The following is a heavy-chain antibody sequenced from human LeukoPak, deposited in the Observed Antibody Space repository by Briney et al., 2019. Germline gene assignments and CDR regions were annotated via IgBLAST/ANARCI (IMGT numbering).Heavy chain of an antibody. J-gene: IGHJ3*02. V-gene: IGHV4-39*07. Sequence: SETLSLTCTVSGGSISSSTYYWGWIRQPPGKGLEWIGTIYNSGSTYYNPSLKSRVTISVDTSKNQFSLKLSSVTAADTAVYYCARDRSTNYDILTGYFPDDGFDIWGQGTMVTVSS. CDR2: IYNSGST. D-gene: IGHD3-9*01. CDR3: ARDRSTNYDILTGYFPDDGFDI. CDR1: GGSISSSTYY.